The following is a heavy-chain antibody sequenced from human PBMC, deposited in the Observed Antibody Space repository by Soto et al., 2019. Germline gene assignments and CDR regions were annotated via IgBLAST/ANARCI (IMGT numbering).Heavy chain of an antibody. D-gene: IGHD7-27*01. V-gene: IGHV4-59*01. Sequence: PSETLSLTCTASVGSISSYYWSWIRQPPGKGLEWIGYIYYSGSTNYNPSLKSRVTISVDTSKNQFSLKLSYVTAPDTAVYYCARVWGRSFKNWGQGAMVTVSS. CDR1: VGSISSYY. CDR3: ARVWGRSFKN. CDR2: IYYSGST. J-gene: IGHJ3*02.